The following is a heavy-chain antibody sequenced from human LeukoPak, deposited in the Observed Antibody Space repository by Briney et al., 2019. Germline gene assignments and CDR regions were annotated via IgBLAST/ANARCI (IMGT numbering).Heavy chain of an antibody. Sequence: GGSLRLSCAASGFTFSSYAMSCVRQAPGKGLEWVSAISGSGGSTYYADSVKGRFTISRDNSKNTLYLQMNSLRAEDTAVYYCAKDRGYGWRGFDYWGQGTLVTVSS. V-gene: IGHV3-23*01. CDR1: GFTFSSYA. CDR3: AKDRGYGWRGFDY. CDR2: ISGSGGST. J-gene: IGHJ4*02. D-gene: IGHD5-12*01.